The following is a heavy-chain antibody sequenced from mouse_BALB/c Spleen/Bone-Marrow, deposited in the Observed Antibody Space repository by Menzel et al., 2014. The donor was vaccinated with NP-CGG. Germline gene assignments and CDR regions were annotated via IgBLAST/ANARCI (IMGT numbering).Heavy chain of an antibody. CDR2: IYPGGGYT. J-gene: IGHJ2*01. V-gene: IGHV1-63*02. CDR1: GYTFTNYW. Sequence: VQVQESGAELVRPGTSVKISCKASGYTFTNYWLGWVKQRPGHGLEWIGDIYPGGGYTNYNGKFKGKATLTADTSSSTAYMQLSSLTSEDSAVYFCARRGTGVDYWGQGTTLTVSS. CDR3: ARRGTGVDY. D-gene: IGHD4-1*01.